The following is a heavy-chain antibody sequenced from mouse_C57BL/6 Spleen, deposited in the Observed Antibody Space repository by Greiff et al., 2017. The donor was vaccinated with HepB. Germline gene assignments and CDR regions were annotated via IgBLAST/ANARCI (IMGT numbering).Heavy chain of an antibody. V-gene: IGHV1-69*01. CDR1: GYTFTSYW. D-gene: IGHD3-1*01. CDR3: ARGPLGDY. CDR2: IDPSDSYT. J-gene: IGHJ2*01. Sequence: QVQLKQPGAELVMPGASVKLSCKASGYTFTSYWMHWVKQRPGQGLEWIGEIDPSDSYTNYNQKFKGKSTLTVDKSSSTAYMQLSSLTSEDSAVYYCARGPLGDYWGQGTTLTVSS.